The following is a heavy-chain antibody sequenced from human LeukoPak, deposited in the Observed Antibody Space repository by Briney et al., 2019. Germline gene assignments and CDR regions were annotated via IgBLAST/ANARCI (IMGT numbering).Heavy chain of an antibody. V-gene: IGHV3-21*01. CDR3: SKDIECTLTNCYRGDDRFDI. J-gene: IGHJ3*02. Sequence: GGSLALTCAASGCTFTTYSMNWVRQAPGKGLEWVGSISGGRSYIYYADSMKGRFTLSRENDKKSLFLPINRLTADGAGVYYCSKDIECTLTNCYRGDDRFDIWGQGTMVTVSS. CDR2: ISGGRSYI. CDR1: GCTFTTYS. D-gene: IGHD2-2*01.